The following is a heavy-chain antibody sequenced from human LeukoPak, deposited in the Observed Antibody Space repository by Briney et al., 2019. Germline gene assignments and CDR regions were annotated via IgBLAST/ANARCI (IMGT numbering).Heavy chain of an antibody. V-gene: IGHV1-2*02. CDR1: GYTFTGYY. J-gene: IGHJ6*02. D-gene: IGHD5-12*01. CDR2: INPNSGGT. CDR3: ARDLDIVATIRNYYYGMDV. Sequence: ASVKVSCKASGYTFTGYYMHWVRQAPGQGLEWMAWINPNSGGTNYAQKFQGRVTMTRDTSISTAYMELSRLRSDDTAVYYCARDLDIVATIRNYYYGMDVWGQGTTVTVSS.